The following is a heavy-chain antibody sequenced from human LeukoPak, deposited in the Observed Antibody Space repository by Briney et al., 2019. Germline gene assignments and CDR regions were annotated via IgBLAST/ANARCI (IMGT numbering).Heavy chain of an antibody. D-gene: IGHD4-17*01. Sequence: PGGSLRLSCAASGFTFSSYAMSWVRQAPGKGLEWVANIKQDGSEKYYVDSVKGRFTISRDNAKNSLYLQMNSLRAEDTAVYYCARVAYGDYVWLSYFDYWGQGTLVTVSS. V-gene: IGHV3-7*04. CDR2: IKQDGSEK. J-gene: IGHJ4*02. CDR1: GFTFSSYA. CDR3: ARVAYGDYVWLSYFDY.